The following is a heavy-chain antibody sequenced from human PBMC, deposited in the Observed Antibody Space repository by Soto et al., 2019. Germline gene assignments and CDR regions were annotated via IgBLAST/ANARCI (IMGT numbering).Heavy chain of an antibody. V-gene: IGHV1-69*13. CDR2: IIPIFGTA. D-gene: IGHD6-19*01. CDR1: GGTFSRYA. CDR3: ARSSRGWSSYPGMDF. J-gene: IGHJ6*02. Sequence: SVKVSCKASGGTFSRYAISWVRQAPEQGLEWMGGIIPIFGTANYAQKFQGRVTITADESTSTASMELSSLRSEDTAVYYCARSSRGWSSYPGMDFWGQGTTVPVPS.